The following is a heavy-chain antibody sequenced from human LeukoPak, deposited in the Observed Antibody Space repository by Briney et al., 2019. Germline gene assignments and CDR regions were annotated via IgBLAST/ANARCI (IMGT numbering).Heavy chain of an antibody. CDR3: ARDLWKGYDSSPVGY. CDR1: GGSISSGSYY. J-gene: IGHJ4*02. V-gene: IGHV4-61*02. CDR2: IYTSGST. D-gene: IGHD3-22*01. Sequence: SQTLSLTCTVSGGSISSGSYYWRWIRQPAGKGLEWIGRIYTSGSTNYNPARNSRITISVDTSKNQFSLKLSSVTAADTAVYYCARDLWKGYDSSPVGYWGQGTLVTVSS.